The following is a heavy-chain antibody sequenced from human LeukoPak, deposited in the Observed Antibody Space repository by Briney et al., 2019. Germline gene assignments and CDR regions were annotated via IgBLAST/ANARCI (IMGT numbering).Heavy chain of an antibody. D-gene: IGHD5-18*01. CDR3: ARRSTAMVTAHFDY. CDR2: TYYSGST. J-gene: IGHJ4*02. CDR1: GGSISSSSYY. V-gene: IGHV4-39*01. Sequence: SETLSLTCTVSGGSISSSSYYWGWIRQPPGKGLEWIGSTYYSGSTYYNPSLKSRVTISVDTSKNQFSLKLSSVTAADTAVYYCARRSTAMVTAHFDYWGQGTLVTVSS.